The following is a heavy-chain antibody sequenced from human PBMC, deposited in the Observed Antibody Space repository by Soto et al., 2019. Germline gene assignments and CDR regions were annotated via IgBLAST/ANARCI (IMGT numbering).Heavy chain of an antibody. CDR2: ISSGGVST. CDR1: GFTFSDYS. CDR3: SKTPGDYYYMDV. D-gene: IGHD2-15*01. J-gene: IGHJ6*03. V-gene: IGHV3-23*01. Sequence: EVQLLESGGGLVQPGGSLRLSCAASGFTFSDYSMNWVRQAPGKGLEWVSAISSGGVSTYYADSVQGRFTISRDNSNEKVDLTMINQRAEDTAVYYCSKTPGDYYYMDVWGKGTTVTVSS.